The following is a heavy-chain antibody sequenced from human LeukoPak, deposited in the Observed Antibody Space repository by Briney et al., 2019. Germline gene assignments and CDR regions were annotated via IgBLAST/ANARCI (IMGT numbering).Heavy chain of an antibody. Sequence: SETLSLTCTVSGGSISSSSYYWGWIRQPPGKGLEWIGSLYYTGSTYYNPSLKSRFTISVDTSKNQFSLKLSSVTAADTAVYYCARYYYDSSGYYYADYWGQGTLVTVSS. CDR2: LYYTGST. CDR1: GGSISSSSYY. J-gene: IGHJ4*02. D-gene: IGHD3-22*01. V-gene: IGHV4-39*01. CDR3: ARYYYDSSGYYYADY.